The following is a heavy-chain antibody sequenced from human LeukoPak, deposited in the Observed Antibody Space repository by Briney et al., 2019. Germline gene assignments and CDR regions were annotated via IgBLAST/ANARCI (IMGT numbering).Heavy chain of an antibody. CDR2: ISSSSSYI. CDR1: GFTFSSYS. Sequence: GGSLRLSCAASGFTFSSYSMNWVRQAPGKGLEWVSSISSSSSYIYYADSVKGQFTISRDNAKNSLFLQMDSLRAEDTAVYYCARDLAGHYYGSGSSFDYWGQGTLVTVS. CDR3: ARDLAGHYYGSGSSFDY. D-gene: IGHD3-10*01. V-gene: IGHV3-21*01. J-gene: IGHJ4*02.